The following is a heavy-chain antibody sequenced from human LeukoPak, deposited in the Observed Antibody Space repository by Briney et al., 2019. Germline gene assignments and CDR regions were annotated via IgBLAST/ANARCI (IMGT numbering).Heavy chain of an antibody. J-gene: IGHJ5*02. V-gene: IGHV4-59*08. CDR2: IYYSGST. Sequence: SETLSLTCTVSGGSISSYYWSWIRQPPGKGLEWIGYIYYSGSTNYNPSLKSRVTISVDTSKNQFSLKLSSVTAADTAVYYCARIGDHYYGSGSYRSPNWFDPWGQGTLVTVSS. CDR3: ARIGDHYYGSGSYRSPNWFDP. CDR1: GGSISSYY. D-gene: IGHD3-10*01.